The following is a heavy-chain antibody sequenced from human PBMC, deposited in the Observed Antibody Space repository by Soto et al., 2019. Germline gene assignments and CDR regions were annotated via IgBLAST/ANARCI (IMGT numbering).Heavy chain of an antibody. CDR3: VRVHGGSGYALDY. CDR2: ISSSSSYI. V-gene: IGHV3-21*01. CDR1: GFTFSSYN. J-gene: IGHJ4*02. D-gene: IGHD3-3*01. Sequence: GESLKISCAASGFTFSSYNMNWVRQAPGKGLEWVSSISSSSSYIYYADSVKGRFTISRDNAKISLYLHMNSLRAEDTAVYYCVRVHGGSGYALDYWGQGTLVTVSS.